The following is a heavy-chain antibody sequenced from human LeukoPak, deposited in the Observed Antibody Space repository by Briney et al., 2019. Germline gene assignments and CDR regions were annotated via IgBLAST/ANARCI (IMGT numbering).Heavy chain of an antibody. CDR2: ISGSGGST. CDR3: ARDNGGSGY. V-gene: IGHV3-23*01. D-gene: IGHD4-23*01. Sequence: ETLSLTCTVSGGSISSYYWSWVRQAPGKGLEWVSAISGSGGSTYYADSVKGRFTISRDNSKNTLYLQMNSLRAEDTAVYYCARDNGGSGYWGQGTLVTVSS. J-gene: IGHJ4*02. CDR1: GGSISSYY.